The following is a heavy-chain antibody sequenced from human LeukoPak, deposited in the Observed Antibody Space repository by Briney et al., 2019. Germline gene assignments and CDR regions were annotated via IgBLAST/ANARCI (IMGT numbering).Heavy chain of an antibody. CDR1: GFTFTTYA. J-gene: IGHJ4*02. V-gene: IGHV3-64*01. D-gene: IGHD1-26*01. CDR2: ISSNGGST. Sequence: PGGSLRLSCAASGFTFTTYAMHWVRQAPGKGLEYVSAISSNGGSTYYANSVKGRFTISRDNSKNTLYLQMGSLRAEDMAVYYGAGGNRGSYHYGNLDYWGQGPLVPVSS. CDR3: AGGNRGSYHYGNLDY.